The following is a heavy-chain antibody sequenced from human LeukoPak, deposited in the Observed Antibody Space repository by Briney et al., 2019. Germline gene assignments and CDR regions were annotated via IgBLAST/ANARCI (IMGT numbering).Heavy chain of an antibody. CDR3: ARGRDIVVVPAAKRYYYYYMDV. J-gene: IGHJ6*03. CDR2: INHSGST. D-gene: IGHD2-2*01. V-gene: IGHV4-34*01. Sequence: SQTLSLTCAVYGGSFSGYYWSWIRLPPGKGLEWVGEINHSGSTNYNPSLKSRVTISVDTSKNQFSLKLSSVTAADTAVYYCARGRDIVVVPAAKRYYYYYMDVWGKGTTATVSS. CDR1: GGSFSGYY.